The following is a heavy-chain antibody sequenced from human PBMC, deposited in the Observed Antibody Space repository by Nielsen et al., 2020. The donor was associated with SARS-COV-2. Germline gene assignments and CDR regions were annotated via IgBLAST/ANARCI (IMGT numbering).Heavy chain of an antibody. CDR2: ISFDGTTK. CDR1: GFSLTRNG. V-gene: IGHV3-30*02. Sequence: GESLKISCAASGFSLTRNGMHWVRQSPGKGLEWVSFISFDGTTKYYADSVKGRFTISRDTSTNTLFLQMSSLRPEDTAIYYCAKDMLVSYSAFGWGVLESWGQGTLVTVSS. CDR3: AKDMLVSYSAFGWGVLES. D-gene: IGHD3-16*01. J-gene: IGHJ5*02.